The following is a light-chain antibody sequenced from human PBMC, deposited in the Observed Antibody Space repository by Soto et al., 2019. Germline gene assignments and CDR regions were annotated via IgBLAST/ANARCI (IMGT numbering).Light chain of an antibody. CDR2: RNS. Sequence: QSALTQPPSASGTPGQRVTISCSGSSSNIVTNHVYWYQHLPGTAPKLLIYRNSLRPSGVPDRFSGSKSGTSASLAISGIRSEDEADYYCAAWDDSLSGWVFGGVTKLTVL. J-gene: IGLJ3*02. CDR1: SSNIVTNH. CDR3: AAWDDSLSGWV. V-gene: IGLV1-47*01.